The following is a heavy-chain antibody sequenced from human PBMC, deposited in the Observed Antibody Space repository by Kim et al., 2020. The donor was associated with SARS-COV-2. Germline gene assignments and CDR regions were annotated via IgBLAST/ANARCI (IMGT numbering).Heavy chain of an antibody. D-gene: IGHD6-13*01. CDR3: AKIGYSSSSLDY. CDR1: GFTFSHYW. CDR2: IKEDGSVK. V-gene: IGHV3-7*01. J-gene: IGHJ4*02. Sequence: GGSLRLSCTGSGFTFSHYWMTWVRQAPGRGLEWVANIKEDGSVKYYVDSLKGRFTISRDNAMDSLYLQMNSLRAEDTAVYFCAKIGYSSSSLDYWGQGTLVTVSS.